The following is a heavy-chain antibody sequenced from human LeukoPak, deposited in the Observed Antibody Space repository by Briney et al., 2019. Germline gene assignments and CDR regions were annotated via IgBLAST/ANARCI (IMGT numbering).Heavy chain of an antibody. CDR3: ARALRSITSSSRTPYY. D-gene: IGHD6-13*01. J-gene: IGHJ4*02. CDR2: INPNSGGT. V-gene: IGHV1-2*02. Sequence: ASVKVSCKASGYTFTGYYMHWVRQAPGQGLEWMGWINPNSGGTNYAQKFQGRVTMTRDTSISTAYMELSRLRSDDTAVYYCARALRSITSSSRTPYYWGQGTLVTVSP. CDR1: GYTFTGYY.